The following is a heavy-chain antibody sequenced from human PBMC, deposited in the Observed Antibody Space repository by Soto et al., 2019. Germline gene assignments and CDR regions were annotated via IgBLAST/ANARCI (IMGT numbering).Heavy chain of an antibody. Sequence: SETLSLTCAVSGASFSGFYWSWIRQSPGKGLEWIGEIDHSGITNHNTALKSRATMSVDTSKNQFSLKLRSVTAADTAMYYCARGVSVTLAVQGGAPDKNYFDSWSQGTLVTVSS. CDR2: IDHSGIT. CDR3: ARGVSVTLAVQGGAPDKNYFDS. J-gene: IGHJ4*02. CDR1: GASFSGFY. V-gene: IGHV4-34*04. D-gene: IGHD1-26*01.